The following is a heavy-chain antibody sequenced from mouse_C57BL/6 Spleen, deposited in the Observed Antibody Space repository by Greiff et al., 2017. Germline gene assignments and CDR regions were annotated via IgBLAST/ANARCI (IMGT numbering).Heavy chain of an antibody. Sequence: VQLKQPGAELVRPGTSVKLSCKASGYTFTSYWMHWVKQRPGQGLEWIGVIDPSDSYTNYTPKFKGKATLTVDTSSSTAYMQLSRLTSEDSAVYYCSRALYYDYGDFDDWGKGTTLTVSS. CDR1: GYTFTSYW. CDR3: SRALYYDYGDFDD. V-gene: IGHV1-59*01. CDR2: IDPSDSYT. J-gene: IGHJ2*01. D-gene: IGHD2-4*01.